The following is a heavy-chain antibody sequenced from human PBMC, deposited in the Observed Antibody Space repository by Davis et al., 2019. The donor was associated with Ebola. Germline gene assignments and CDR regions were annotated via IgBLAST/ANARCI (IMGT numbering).Heavy chain of an antibody. CDR2: VYFTGST. CDR1: GGSINSRC. V-gene: IGHV4-59*11. CDR3: AREGGNSYFDY. Sequence: SETLSLTCTVSGGSINSRCWSWIRQSPGKGLEWIGYVYFTGSTNYSPSLKSRVTISVDTSKNQFSLKLTSMTVADTAVYYCAREGGNSYFDYWGQGTLVTVAS. J-gene: IGHJ4*02. D-gene: IGHD4-23*01.